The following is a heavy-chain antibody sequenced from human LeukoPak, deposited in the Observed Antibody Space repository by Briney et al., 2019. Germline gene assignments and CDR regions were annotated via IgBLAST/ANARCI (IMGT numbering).Heavy chain of an antibody. CDR1: GGSISSYY. CDR2: IYYSGST. CDR3: ARHSYRGVGTIDY. Sequence: PSETLSLTCTVSGGSISSYYWSWIRQPPGKGLEWIGYIYYSGSTNYNPSLKSRVTISVDTSKNQFSLKLSSVTAADTAVYYCARHSYRGVGTIDYWGQGTLVTVSS. J-gene: IGHJ4*02. V-gene: IGHV4-59*08. D-gene: IGHD3-16*02.